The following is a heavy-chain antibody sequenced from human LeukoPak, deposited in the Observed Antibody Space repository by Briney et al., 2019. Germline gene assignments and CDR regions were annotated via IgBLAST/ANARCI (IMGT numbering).Heavy chain of an antibody. CDR3: VRQAILPATMRFFDF. CDR2: IYYSDTT. CDR1: SDSISSSNYY. V-gene: IGHV4-39*01. J-gene: IGHJ4*02. Sequence: ASETLSLTCTVSSDSISSSNYYWGWIRQSPGKGLEWIGSIYYSDTTYYNPSLKSRVTVSEDTSNNQFFLKLSSVTAADTVVYYCVRQAILPATMRFFDFWGQGTLVTVSP. D-gene: IGHD2-2*01.